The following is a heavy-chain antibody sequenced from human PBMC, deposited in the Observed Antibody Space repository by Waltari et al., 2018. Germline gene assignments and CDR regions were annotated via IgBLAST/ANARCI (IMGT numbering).Heavy chain of an antibody. CDR1: GFTVSSNY. Sequence: EVQLVESGGGLIQPGGSLRLSCAASGFTVSSNYMSWVRQAPGKGLEWVSVIYSGGSTYYADSVMGRFTISRDNSKNTLYLQMNSLRAEDTAVYYCARDPVVPAASYYYGMDVWGQGTTVTVSS. D-gene: IGHD2-2*01. CDR2: IYSGGST. V-gene: IGHV3-53*01. J-gene: IGHJ6*02. CDR3: ARDPVVPAASYYYGMDV.